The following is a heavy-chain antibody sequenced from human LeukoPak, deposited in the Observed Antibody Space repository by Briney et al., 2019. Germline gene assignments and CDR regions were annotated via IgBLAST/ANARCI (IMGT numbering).Heavy chain of an antibody. CDR2: INPNSGGT. J-gene: IGHJ4*02. Sequence: ASVKVSCKASGGTFSSYAISWVRQAPGQGLEWMGWINPNSGGTSYAQKFQGRVTMTRDTSTSTVYMELSSLRSDDTAVYYCARFAVHRRIAVAGQFGLDYWGQGTLVTVSS. CDR1: GGTFSSYA. D-gene: IGHD6-19*01. V-gene: IGHV1-8*02. CDR3: ARFAVHRRIAVAGQFGLDY.